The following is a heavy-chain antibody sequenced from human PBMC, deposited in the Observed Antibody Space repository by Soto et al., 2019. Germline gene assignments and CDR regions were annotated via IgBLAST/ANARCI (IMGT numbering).Heavy chain of an antibody. V-gene: IGHV3-23*01. CDR2: IRGSGDST. J-gene: IGHJ4*02. Sequence: EVRLSESGGGLVQPGGSLRLSCAASEFTFSRYAMIWVRQAPGKGLEWVSTIRGSGDSTFYADSVKGRFTVSRDNSENTLYLQMNSLRAEDTSFNYSAKYQGDASNTFDLWGQGTLFTVSS. CDR3: AKYQGDASNTFDL. D-gene: IGHD1-26*01. CDR1: EFTFSRYA.